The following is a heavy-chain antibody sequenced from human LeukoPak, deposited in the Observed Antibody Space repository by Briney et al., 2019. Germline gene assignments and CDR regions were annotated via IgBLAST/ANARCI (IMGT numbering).Heavy chain of an antibody. CDR3: VRTGSSGYDFDY. Sequence: GGSLRLSCAASGLTFSSYDMHWVRQATGKGLEWVSAIGTAGDTYYPGSVKGRFTISRENAKNSLYLQMNSLRAGDTAVYYCVRTGSSGYDFDYWGQGTLVTVSS. D-gene: IGHD3-22*01. CDR2: IGTAGDT. CDR1: GLTFSSYD. V-gene: IGHV3-13*01. J-gene: IGHJ4*02.